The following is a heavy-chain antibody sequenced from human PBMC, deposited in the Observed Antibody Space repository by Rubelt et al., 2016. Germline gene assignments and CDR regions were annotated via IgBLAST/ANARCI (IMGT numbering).Heavy chain of an antibody. CDR3: ARDKAGMVPAYFDY. J-gene: IGHJ4*02. D-gene: IGHD5-18*01. CDR1: GFTFSSYA. V-gene: IGHV3-30*04. CDR2: ISYDGSNK. Sequence: QVQLVESGGGVVQPGRSLRLSCAASGFTFSSYAMHWVRQAPGRGLEWVAVISYDGSNKFYADSVKCRFTISRDNSKNTLYLQMNSLRAEDTAVYYCARDKAGMVPAYFDYWGQGTLVTVSS.